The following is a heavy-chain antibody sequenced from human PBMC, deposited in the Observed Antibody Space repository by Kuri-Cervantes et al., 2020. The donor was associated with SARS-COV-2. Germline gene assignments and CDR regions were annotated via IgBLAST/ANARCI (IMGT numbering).Heavy chain of an antibody. J-gene: IGHJ4*02. D-gene: IGHD5-12*01. CDR2: IXHSXXT. V-gene: IGHV4-39*07. CDR3: XRPRTHIVXXYYFDY. Sequence: SETLSXXXTXXGXAXXSXSXXWGWIRQPPGXGLEXXGEIXHSXXTNYNPSLXSRVTISVDTSXXQFSXKLXXVXAAXXAVYYXXRPRTHIVXXYYFDYWGQGTLVTVSS. CDR1: GXAXXSXSXX.